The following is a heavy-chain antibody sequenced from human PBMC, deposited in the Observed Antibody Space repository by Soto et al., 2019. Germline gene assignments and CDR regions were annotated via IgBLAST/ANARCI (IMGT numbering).Heavy chain of an antibody. CDR2: MNPNSGDT. CDR3: ARVGGNWNDDYFDC. J-gene: IGHJ4*02. V-gene: IGHV1-8*01. CDR1: GYTFSDHD. D-gene: IGHD1-1*01. Sequence: QVQLVQSGAEVKKPGASVKVSCKASGYTFSDHDINWVRQASGQGPEWLGWMNPNSGDTGYAQNFQGRVTMTRDTSKRTADMELSSLRSEDTAVYYCARVGGNWNDDYFDCLGQGTLVTVSS.